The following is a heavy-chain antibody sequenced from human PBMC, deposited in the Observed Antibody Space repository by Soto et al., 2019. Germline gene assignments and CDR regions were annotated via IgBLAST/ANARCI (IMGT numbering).Heavy chain of an antibody. CDR1: GGSISSGGYY. V-gene: IGHV4-31*03. J-gene: IGHJ3*01. CDR3: ARAGRGYDFASHVFDF. D-gene: IGHD3-3*01. CDR2: IYYTGST. Sequence: QVQLQESGPGLVKPSQTLSLTCTVSGGSISSGGYYWSWIRQHPGKGLEWIGYIYYTGSTYYNPSLKLRVTISVDTSKNEFSLNLSSVTAADTAGYRCARAGRGYDFASHVFDFWGQGTVVTVSS.